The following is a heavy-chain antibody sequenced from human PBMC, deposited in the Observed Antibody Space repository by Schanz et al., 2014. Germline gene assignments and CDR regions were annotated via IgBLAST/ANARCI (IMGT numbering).Heavy chain of an antibody. V-gene: IGHV3-23*01. J-gene: IGHJ3*02. D-gene: IGHD3-10*01. CDR1: GFTFTNYA. CDR3: AKGRFGELSAFDI. CDR2: ISGSGGST. Sequence: DVQLLESGGGLVQPGGSLRLSCAASGFTFTNYAMSWVRQAPGKGLEWVSAISGSGGSTYYADSVKGRFTISRDNSKNTLYLQMNSLRPEDTAVYYCAKGRFGELSAFDIWGQGTMVTVSS.